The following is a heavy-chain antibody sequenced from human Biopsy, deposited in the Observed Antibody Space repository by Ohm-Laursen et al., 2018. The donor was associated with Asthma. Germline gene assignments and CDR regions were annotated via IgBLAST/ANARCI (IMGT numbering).Heavy chain of an antibody. CDR2: IYSGGTS. J-gene: IGHJ4*02. Sequence: GSLRLSCTAPGFAVSRDYMFWVRQAPGKGLEWVSVIYSGGTSHTADSVRGRFTISRDYSKNTLYLQMHSLRAEDTAVYYCARGDSSNWSHYYFDYWGREPWSPSPQ. V-gene: IGHV3-53*01. D-gene: IGHD3-22*01. CDR1: GFAVSRDY. CDR3: ARGDSSNWSHYYFDY.